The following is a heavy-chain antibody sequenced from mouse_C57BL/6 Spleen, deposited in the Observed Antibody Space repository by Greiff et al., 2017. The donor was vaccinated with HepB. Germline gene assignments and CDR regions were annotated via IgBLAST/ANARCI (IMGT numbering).Heavy chain of an antibody. D-gene: IGHD2-4*01. V-gene: IGHV3-1*01. J-gene: IGHJ2*01. CDR2: ISYSGST. CDR3: ARDHYDYGYFDY. CDR1: GYSITSGYD. Sequence: EVKLVESGPGMVKPSQSLSLTCTVTGYSITSGYDWHWIRHFPGNKLEWMGYISYSGSTNYNPSLKSRISITHDTSKNHFFLKLNSVTTEDTATYYCARDHYDYGYFDYWGQGTTLTVSS.